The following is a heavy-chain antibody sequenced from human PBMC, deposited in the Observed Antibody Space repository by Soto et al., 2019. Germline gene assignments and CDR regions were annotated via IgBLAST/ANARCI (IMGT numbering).Heavy chain of an antibody. CDR2: ISYDGANK. J-gene: IGHJ4*02. Sequence: QVQLVESGGGVVQPGRSLRLSCATSRFTFNNYAMHWVRHPPGKGLEWVAVISYDGANKYYADSVKGRFTMSRDNSRNTLYLQMNSLRVEDTAVYYCARDPTILPTYHDYWGQGTLVTVSS. CDR3: ARDPTILPTYHDY. CDR1: RFTFNNYA. V-gene: IGHV3-30-3*01. D-gene: IGHD3-3*01.